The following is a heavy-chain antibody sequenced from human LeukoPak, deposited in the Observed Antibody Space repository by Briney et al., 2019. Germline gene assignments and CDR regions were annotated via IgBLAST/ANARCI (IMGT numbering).Heavy chain of an antibody. CDR3: ARGVIAENYYFDY. V-gene: IGHV3-21*01. Sequence: GGSLRLSCAASGFTFSSYSMNWVRQAPGKGLEWVSSISSSSSYIYYADSVKGRFTISRDNAKNSLYLQMNSLRAEDTAVYYCARGVIAENYYFDYWGQGTLVTVSS. CDR1: GFTFSSYS. CDR2: ISSSSSYI. J-gene: IGHJ4*02. D-gene: IGHD2/OR15-2a*01.